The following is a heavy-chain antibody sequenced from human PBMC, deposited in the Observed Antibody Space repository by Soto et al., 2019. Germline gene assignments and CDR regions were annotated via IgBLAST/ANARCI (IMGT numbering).Heavy chain of an antibody. Sequence: LSETLSLTCTVSGGSISSYYWSWIRQPPGKGLEWIGYIYYSGSTNYNPSLKSRVTISVDTSKNQFSLKLSSVTAADTAVYYCARIVATIIFDYWGQGTLVTVSS. CDR2: IYYSGST. D-gene: IGHD5-12*01. J-gene: IGHJ4*02. V-gene: IGHV4-59*01. CDR3: ARIVATIIFDY. CDR1: GGSISSYY.